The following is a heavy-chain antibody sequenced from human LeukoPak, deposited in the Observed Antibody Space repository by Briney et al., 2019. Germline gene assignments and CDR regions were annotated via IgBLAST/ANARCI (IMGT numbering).Heavy chain of an antibody. D-gene: IGHD3-22*01. CDR3: XRGXGSGSYSAAYYFDY. Sequence: GASVKVSCKASGYTFTSYDINWVRQATGQGLEWMGWMNPNSGNTGYAQKFQGRVTMTRNTSISTAYMELSSLRSEDTAVYYCXRGXGSGSYSAAYYFDYWGQGTLVTVSS. J-gene: IGHJ4*02. CDR2: MNPNSGNT. V-gene: IGHV1-8*01. CDR1: GYTFTSYD.